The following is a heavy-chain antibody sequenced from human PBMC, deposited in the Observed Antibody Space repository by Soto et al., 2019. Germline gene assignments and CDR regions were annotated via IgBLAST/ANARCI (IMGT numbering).Heavy chain of an antibody. D-gene: IGHD3-3*01. CDR1: GYTFTGYY. CDR2: INPNSGGT. J-gene: IGHJ4*02. Sequence: ASVKVSCKASGYTFTGYYMHWVRQAPGQGLEWMGWINPNSGGTNYAQKFQGRVTMTRDTSISTAYMELSRLRSDDTAVYYCAREDVLRFLEWFPLGYWGQGTLVTVS. V-gene: IGHV1-2*02. CDR3: AREDVLRFLEWFPLGY.